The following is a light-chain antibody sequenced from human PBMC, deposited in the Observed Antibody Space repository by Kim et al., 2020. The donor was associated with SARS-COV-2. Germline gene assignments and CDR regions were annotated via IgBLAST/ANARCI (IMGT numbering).Light chain of an antibody. V-gene: IGLV3-1*01. J-gene: IGLJ2*01. CDR1: KLGDKY. CDR3: QAWDVTTEV. Sequence: SYELTQPPSLSVSPGQTATIACSGDKLGDKYVCWYQKKPGQPPVLVIYQDTMRPSGIPERFSGTNSGNTATLTIAGTQAMDEADYFCQAWDVTTEVFGGGTQLTVL. CDR2: QDT.